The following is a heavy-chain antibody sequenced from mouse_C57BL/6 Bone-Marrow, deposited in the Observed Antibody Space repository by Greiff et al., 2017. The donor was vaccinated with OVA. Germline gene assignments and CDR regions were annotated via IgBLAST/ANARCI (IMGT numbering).Heavy chain of an antibody. CDR3: ARKNYDYYYYAMDY. CDR1: GYTFTSYW. D-gene: IGHD2-4*01. J-gene: IGHJ4*01. CDR2: IHPNSGST. V-gene: IGHV1-64*01. Sequence: QVQLQQPGAELVKPGASVKLSCKASGYTFTSYWMHWVKQRPGQGLEWIGMIHPNSGSTNYNEKFKSKATLTVDKSSSTAYMQLSSLTSEDSAVYYCARKNYDYYYYAMDYWGQGTSVTVSS.